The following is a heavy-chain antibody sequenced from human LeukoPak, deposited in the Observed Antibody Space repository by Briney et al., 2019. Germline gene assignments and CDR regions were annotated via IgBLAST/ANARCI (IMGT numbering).Heavy chain of an antibody. D-gene: IGHD6-13*01. J-gene: IGHJ5*02. CDR3: TGWEGSSWYGGWFDP. CDR2: IRSKANSYAT. CDR1: GFTFSGSA. V-gene: IGHV3-73*01. Sequence: QPGGSLKLSCAASGFTFSGSAMHWVRQASGKGLEWVGRIRSKANSYATAYAASVKGRFTISRDDSKNTAYLQMNSLKTEDTAVYYCTGWEGSSWYGGWFDPWGQGTLVTVSS.